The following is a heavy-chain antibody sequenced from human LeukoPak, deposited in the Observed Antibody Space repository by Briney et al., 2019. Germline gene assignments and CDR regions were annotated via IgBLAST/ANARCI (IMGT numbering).Heavy chain of an antibody. J-gene: IGHJ4*02. CDR2: IWYDGSNK. V-gene: IGHV3-33*06. CDR3: AKEHSSGFTDH. D-gene: IGHD6-19*01. CDR1: GFTLSSYG. Sequence: GGSVRLSRAASGFTLSSYGMHWVRQAPGTGLEWMAVIWYDGSNKYYPDSVKGRFTISRDNSKNTLYLQMNSLRGEDTAVYYCAKEHSSGFTDHWGQGSLVTVSS.